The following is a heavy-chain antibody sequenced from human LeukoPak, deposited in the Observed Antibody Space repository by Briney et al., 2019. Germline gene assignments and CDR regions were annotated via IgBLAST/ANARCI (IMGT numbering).Heavy chain of an antibody. Sequence: GGSLRLSCTASGFTFGDYAMSWVRQAPGKGLEWEGFIRSKAYGGTTEYAASVKGRFTISRDDSKSIAYLQMNSLKTEDTAVYYCTRDQNHYYDSSGSHGGYFDYWGQGTLVTVSS. CDR3: TRDQNHYYDSSGSHGGYFDY. V-gene: IGHV3-49*04. D-gene: IGHD3-22*01. J-gene: IGHJ4*02. CDR1: GFTFGDYA. CDR2: IRSKAYGGTT.